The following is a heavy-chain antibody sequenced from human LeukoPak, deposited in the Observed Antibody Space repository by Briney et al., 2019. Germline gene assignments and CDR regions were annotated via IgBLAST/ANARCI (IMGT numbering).Heavy chain of an antibody. D-gene: IGHD2-15*01. J-gene: IGHJ4*02. V-gene: IGHV3-21*01. CDR2: ISSSSSYI. CDR3: ARDSGGATPFDY. Sequence: GGSLRLSCAASGFTFSSYSMTWVRQAPGKGLEWVSSISSSSSYIYYADSVKGRFTISRDNAKNSLYLQMNSLRAEDTAVYYCARDSGGATPFDYWGQGTLVTVSS. CDR1: GFTFSSYS.